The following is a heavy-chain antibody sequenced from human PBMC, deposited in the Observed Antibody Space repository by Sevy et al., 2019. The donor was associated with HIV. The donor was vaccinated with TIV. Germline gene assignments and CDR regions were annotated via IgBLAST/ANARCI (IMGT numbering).Heavy chain of an antibody. Sequence: GGSLRLSCSASGFTFRSFSMHWVRQAPGKGLEWVAAIWYDGRTKQYADSVKGRFTISRDNSKNMLSLEMNSLRGEDTGLYFCARDSARVIVPTAGFDSWGQGTVVTVSS. CDR2: IWYDGRTK. J-gene: IGHJ5*01. D-gene: IGHD1-1*01. CDR1: GFTFRSFS. CDR3: ARDSARVIVPTAGFDS. V-gene: IGHV3-33*01.